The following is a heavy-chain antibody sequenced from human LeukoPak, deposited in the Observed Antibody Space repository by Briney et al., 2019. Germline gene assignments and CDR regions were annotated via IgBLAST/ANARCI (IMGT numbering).Heavy chain of an antibody. Sequence: PSETLSLTCTVSGVSISSYYWSWIRQPPGKGVEWVGYMYYSGNSNYNPSLKSRVTISADTSKNEFSLKLSSVTAADTAVYYCARVPNALGSYYPDYWGQGTLVTVSS. CDR2: MYYSGNS. V-gene: IGHV4-59*01. D-gene: IGHD3-10*01. CDR3: ARVPNALGSYYPDY. CDR1: GVSISSYY. J-gene: IGHJ4*02.